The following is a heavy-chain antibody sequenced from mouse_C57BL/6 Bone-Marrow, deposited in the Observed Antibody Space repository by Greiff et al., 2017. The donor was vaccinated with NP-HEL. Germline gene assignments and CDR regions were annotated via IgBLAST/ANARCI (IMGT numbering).Heavy chain of an antibody. Sequence: QVQLKQSGPGLVQPSQSLSITCTVSGFSLTSYGVHWVRQSPGTGLEWLGVIWSGGSTDYNAAFISRLSISKDNTKSQVFFKMNNLQADNTAIYYCASPHYYGSSYGYYYAMDYWGQGTSVTVSS. CDR3: ASPHYYGSSYGYYYAMDY. D-gene: IGHD1-1*01. V-gene: IGHV2-2*01. CDR2: IWSGGST. J-gene: IGHJ4*01. CDR1: GFSLTSYG.